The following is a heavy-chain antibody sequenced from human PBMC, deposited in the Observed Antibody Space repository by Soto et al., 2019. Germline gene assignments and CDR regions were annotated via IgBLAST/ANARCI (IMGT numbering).Heavy chain of an antibody. CDR2: ISGSGGAT. CDR3: AKDKNGGYSSGWFPSSYGMDV. Sequence: EVQLLESGGGLVQPGGSLTLSCAASEFTFSTYAMTWVRLVPGKGLEWVSGISGSGGATYYTDSVKGRFTISRDNARNTLYLQMTSLRAEDTGIYYCAKDKNGGYSSGWFPSSYGMDVWGQGTTVTVSS. V-gene: IGHV3-23*01. D-gene: IGHD6-19*01. CDR1: EFTFSTYA. J-gene: IGHJ6*02.